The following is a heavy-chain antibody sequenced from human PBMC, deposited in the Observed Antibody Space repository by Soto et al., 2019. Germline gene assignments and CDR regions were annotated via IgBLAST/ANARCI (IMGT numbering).Heavy chain of an antibody. CDR3: ARDHGAYYGSGSYYNSDWFDP. V-gene: IGHV1-69*08. D-gene: IGHD3-10*01. CDR2: IIPILGIA. J-gene: IGHJ5*02. Sequence: QVQLVQSGAEVKKPGSSVKVSCKASGGTFSSYTISWVRQAPGQGLEWMGRIIPILGIANYAQKFQGRVTITADKSTSTAYMELSSLRSEDTAVYYCARDHGAYYGSGSYYNSDWFDPWGQGTLVTVSS. CDR1: GGTFSSYT.